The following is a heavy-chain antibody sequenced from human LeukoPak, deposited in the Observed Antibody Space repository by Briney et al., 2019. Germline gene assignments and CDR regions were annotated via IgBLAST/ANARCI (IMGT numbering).Heavy chain of an antibody. D-gene: IGHD3-22*01. CDR3: AREFPASYYYDSSGYYFDY. J-gene: IGHJ4*02. V-gene: IGHV3-53*01. CDR2: IYSGGST. Sequence: PGGSLRLSXAASGFTVRSNYMSWVRQAPGKGLEWVSVIYSGGSTYYADSVKGRFTISRDNSKNTLYLQMNSLRAEDTAVYYCAREFPASYYYDSSGYYFDYWGQGTLVTVSS. CDR1: GFTVRSNY.